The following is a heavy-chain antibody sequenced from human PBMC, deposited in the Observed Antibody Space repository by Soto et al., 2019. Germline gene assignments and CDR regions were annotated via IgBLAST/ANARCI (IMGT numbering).Heavy chain of an antibody. Sequence: EVQLVESGGGLVQPGGSLRLSCAASGFSFRTYWMAWVRQAPGKGLEWVANINQDESEKLYVDSVKGRFTISRDNAKSSLYLQMNSLRAEDTAVYYCVSSNIVGRPGGGQGTMVTVSS. D-gene: IGHD6-6*01. V-gene: IGHV3-7*01. CDR2: INQDESEK. CDR3: VSSNIVGRPG. J-gene: IGHJ3*01. CDR1: GFSFRTYW.